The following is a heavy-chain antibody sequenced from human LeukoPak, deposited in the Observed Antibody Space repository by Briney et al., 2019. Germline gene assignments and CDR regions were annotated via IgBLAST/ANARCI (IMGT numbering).Heavy chain of an antibody. D-gene: IGHD3/OR15-3a*01. CDR1: GFTFSSYS. CDR3: ATLPEGGLVPLDY. Sequence: GGSLRLSCAASGFTFSSYSMNWVRQAPGKGLEWVSSISSSSSYIYYADSVKGRFTISRDNAKNSLYLQMNSLRAEDTAVYYCATLPEGGLVPLDYWGQGTLVTVSS. V-gene: IGHV3-21*01. J-gene: IGHJ4*02. CDR2: ISSSSSYI.